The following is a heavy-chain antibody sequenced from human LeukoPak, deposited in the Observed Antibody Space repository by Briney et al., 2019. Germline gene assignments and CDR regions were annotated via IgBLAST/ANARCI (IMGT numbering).Heavy chain of an antibody. Sequence: GSLRLSCAASGFTFDTYWMSWVRQAPGKGLEWVANIKKSGREQYYVDSVKGRFTISRDNAKNSLYVQMNSLRAEDTAVYYCARDQWWQLIAVAMTSYFDCWGQGTLVTVSS. V-gene: IGHV3-7*01. CDR3: ARDQWWQLIAVAMTSYFDC. J-gene: IGHJ4*02. CDR1: GFTFDTYW. D-gene: IGHD6-19*01. CDR2: IKKSGREQ.